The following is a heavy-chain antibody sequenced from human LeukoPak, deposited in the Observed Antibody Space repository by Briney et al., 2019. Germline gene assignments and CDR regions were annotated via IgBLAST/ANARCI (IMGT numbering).Heavy chain of an antibody. D-gene: IGHD4/OR15-4a*01. Sequence: GGSLRLSCAASGFTISGYNMHWVRQAPGKGLEWVASISGGSNFIHYTDSVKGRLTVSRNNAQNSVYLQMNSLRAEDTALYYCARGYGENYLNYWGQGTLVTVST. CDR2: ISGGSNFI. CDR1: GFTISGYN. CDR3: ARGYGENYLNY. V-gene: IGHV3-21*01. J-gene: IGHJ4*02.